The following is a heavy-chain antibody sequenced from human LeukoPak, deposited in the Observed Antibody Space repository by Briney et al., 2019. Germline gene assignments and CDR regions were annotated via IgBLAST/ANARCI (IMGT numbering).Heavy chain of an antibody. Sequence: PGGSLRLSCAASGFTFSSYGMHWVHQAPGKGLEWVAVIWYDGSNKYYADSVKGRFTISRDNSKNTLYLQMNSLRAEDTAVYYCAKDYYDSSGYLDYWGQGTLVTVSS. J-gene: IGHJ4*02. CDR1: GFTFSSYG. CDR2: IWYDGSNK. CDR3: AKDYYDSSGYLDY. D-gene: IGHD3-22*01. V-gene: IGHV3-33*06.